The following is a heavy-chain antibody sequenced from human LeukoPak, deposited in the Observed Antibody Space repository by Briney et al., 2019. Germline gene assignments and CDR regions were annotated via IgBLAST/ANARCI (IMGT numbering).Heavy chain of an antibody. CDR3: ARTPTSYYDFWSGYYTTQDYYYGMDV. J-gene: IGHJ6*02. CDR2: IYYSGST. V-gene: IGHV4-59*01. Sequence: SETLSLTCTVSGGSISSYYWSWIRQPPGKGLEWIGYIYYSGSTNYNPSLKSRVTISVDTSKNQFSLKLSSVPAADTAVYYCARTPTSYYDFWSGYYTTQDYYYGMDVWGQGTTVTVSS. CDR1: GGSISSYY. D-gene: IGHD3-3*01.